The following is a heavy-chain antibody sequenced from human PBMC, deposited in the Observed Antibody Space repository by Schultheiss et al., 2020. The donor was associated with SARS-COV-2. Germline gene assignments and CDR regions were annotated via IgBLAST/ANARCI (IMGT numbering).Heavy chain of an antibody. D-gene: IGHD3-22*01. V-gene: IGHV2-70*04. CDR2: IDWDDDK. J-gene: IGHJ4*02. Sequence: SGPTLVKPTQTLTLTCTFSGFSLSTSGVGVGWIRQPPGKALEWLARIDWDDDKFYSTSLKTRLTISKDTSKNQVVLTMTNMDPVDTATYYCARTCYYYDSSGYPFDYWGQGTLVTVSS. CDR1: GFSLSTSGVG. CDR3: ARTCYYYDSSGYPFDY.